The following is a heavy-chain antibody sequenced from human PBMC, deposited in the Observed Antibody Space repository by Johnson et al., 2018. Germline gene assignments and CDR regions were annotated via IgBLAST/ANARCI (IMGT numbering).Heavy chain of an antibody. D-gene: IGHD3-10*01. CDR3: TAAYHGSDSI. CDR2: IRNNRDGGTK. J-gene: IGHJ3*02. CDR1: RFNFIDSW. Sequence: EVQLVESGGGLVEPGGSLRLSCAASRFNFIDSWMNWVRQAPGKGLEWVGLIRNNRDGGTKDYAAPVKGRFTISRDDSKSRVYLQMKRLKTEDTALYYCTAAYHGSDSIWGQGTMVTVSS. V-gene: IGHV3-15*07.